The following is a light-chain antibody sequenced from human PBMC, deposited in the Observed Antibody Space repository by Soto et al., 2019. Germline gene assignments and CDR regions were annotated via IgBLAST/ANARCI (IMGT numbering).Light chain of an antibody. CDR3: NSYTSTNTDV. V-gene: IGLV2-18*02. Sequence: QSALTQPPSVSGSPGQSVTISCTGTSSDVGSYNRVSWYQQPPGTAPNLMIYEVSNRPSGVPDRFSGSKSGNTASLTISGLQAEDEADYYCNSYTSTNTDVFGTGTKLTVL. J-gene: IGLJ1*01. CDR1: SSDVGSYNR. CDR2: EVS.